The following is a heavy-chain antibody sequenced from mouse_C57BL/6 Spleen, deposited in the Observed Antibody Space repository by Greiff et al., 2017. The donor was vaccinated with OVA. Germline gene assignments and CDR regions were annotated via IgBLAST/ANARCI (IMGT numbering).Heavy chain of an antibody. D-gene: IGHD2-3*01. Sequence: QVQLKESGPELVKPGASVKISCKASGYAFSSSWMNWVKQRPGKGLEWIGRIYPGDGDTNYNVKFKGKATLTADKSSSTASMQLSSLTSEDSAVYFCARSADGYYAAYWGQGTLVTVSA. V-gene: IGHV1-82*01. CDR3: ARSADGYYAAY. CDR1: GYAFSSSW. CDR2: IYPGDGDT. J-gene: IGHJ3*01.